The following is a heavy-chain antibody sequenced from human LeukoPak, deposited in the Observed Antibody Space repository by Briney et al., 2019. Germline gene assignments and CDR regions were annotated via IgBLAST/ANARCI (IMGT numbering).Heavy chain of an antibody. Sequence: GGSLRLSCAASGFTFSSYWMHWVRQAPGKGLVWVSRINSDGSSTSYADSAKGRFTISRDNANNTLYLQMNSQRAEDTAVYYCARDFGSGWADYWGQGTLVTVSS. J-gene: IGHJ4*02. CDR1: GFTFSSYW. D-gene: IGHD6-19*01. V-gene: IGHV3-74*01. CDR2: INSDGSST. CDR3: ARDFGSGWADY.